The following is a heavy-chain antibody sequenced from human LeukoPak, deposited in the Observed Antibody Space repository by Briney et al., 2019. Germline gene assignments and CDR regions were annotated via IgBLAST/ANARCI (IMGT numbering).Heavy chain of an antibody. J-gene: IGHJ3*02. CDR2: IFYTGST. D-gene: IGHD3-10*01. CDR1: GYFISSAYY. Sequence: SETLSLTCTVSGYFISSAYYWGWVRQPPGKALEWIGNIFYTGSTYYSPSLKSRVTISPDTSRNQFSLRLNSVTAADTAVYYCAKSNGYGLIDIWGQGTMVTVSS. CDR3: AKSNGYGLIDI. V-gene: IGHV4-38-2*02.